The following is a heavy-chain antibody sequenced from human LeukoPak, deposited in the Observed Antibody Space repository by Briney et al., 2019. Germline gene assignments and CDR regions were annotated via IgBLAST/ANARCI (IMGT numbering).Heavy chain of an antibody. CDR3: ARTHYYGSGIHFDY. CDR2: MNPNSANT. V-gene: IGHV1-8*03. J-gene: IGHJ4*02. CDR1: GYTFTSYD. Sequence: GASVKVSCKASGYTFTSYDINWVRQATGQGLEWMGWMNPNSANTGYAQKFQGRVTITRNTSISTAYMELSSLRSEDTAVYYCARTHYYGSGIHFDYWGQGTLVTVSS. D-gene: IGHD3-10*01.